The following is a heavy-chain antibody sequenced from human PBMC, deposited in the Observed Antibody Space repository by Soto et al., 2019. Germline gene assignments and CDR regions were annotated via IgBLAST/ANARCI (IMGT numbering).Heavy chain of an antibody. CDR2: IYYSGST. CDR3: ARYNYDTAISN. J-gene: IGHJ4*02. CDR1: GGSISSYY. D-gene: IGHD5-18*01. Sequence: QVQLQESGPGLVKPSETLSLTCTVSGGSISSYYWSWIRQPPGKGLEWIGYIYYSGSTNYNPSLKSRVTISVDTSKNQFSLKLSSVTAADTAVYYCARYNYDTAISNWGQGTLVTVSS. V-gene: IGHV4-59*01.